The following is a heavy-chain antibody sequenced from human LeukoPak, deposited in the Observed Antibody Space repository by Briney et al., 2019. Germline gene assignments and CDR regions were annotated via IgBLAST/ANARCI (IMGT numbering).Heavy chain of an antibody. J-gene: IGHJ4*02. CDR2: INHSGST. D-gene: IGHD3-22*01. Sequence: WETLSLTCAVYGWSFSGYYLSWIRQPPGKGLEWIGEINHSGSTNYNPAPESRVTTSVDTTKNHFSLKPSYVTAADTAVYYCARLQYYYDSSGYYGGHYFDYWGQGTLVTVSS. CDR3: ARLQYYYDSSGYYGGHYFDY. V-gene: IGHV4-34*01. CDR1: GWSFSGYY.